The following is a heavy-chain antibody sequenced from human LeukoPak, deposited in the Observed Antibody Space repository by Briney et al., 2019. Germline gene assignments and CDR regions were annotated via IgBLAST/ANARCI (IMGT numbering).Heavy chain of an antibody. CDR2: ISYDGSKK. V-gene: IGHV3-30*03. J-gene: IGHJ5*02. D-gene: IGHD3-3*01. CDR3: ARGLLEDCDFFNWFDP. Sequence: GGSLRLSCVASGFTLSTYGMQSVCQAPGKGLEWVAVISYDGSKKYYGDSVKGRFTISRDNSMNTLYLQMSSLRAEDTAVYYCARGLLEDCDFFNWFDPWGQGTLVTVSS. CDR1: GFTLSTYG.